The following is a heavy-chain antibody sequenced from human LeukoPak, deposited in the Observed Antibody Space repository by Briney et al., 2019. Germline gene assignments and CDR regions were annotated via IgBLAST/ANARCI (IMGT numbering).Heavy chain of an antibody. V-gene: IGHV3-7*01. D-gene: IGHD3-22*01. J-gene: IGHJ6*02. Sequence: GGSLRLSCAASGFTLSSYWMAWVRQAPGKGLEWVANIKQDGSEKYYVDSVKGRFTISRDNAKNSLYLQMNSLRAEDTAVYYCARDSPTYYYDSSGYYTYYYGMDVWGQGTTVTVSS. CDR3: ARDSPTYYYDSSGYYTYYYGMDV. CDR1: GFTLSSYW. CDR2: IKQDGSEK.